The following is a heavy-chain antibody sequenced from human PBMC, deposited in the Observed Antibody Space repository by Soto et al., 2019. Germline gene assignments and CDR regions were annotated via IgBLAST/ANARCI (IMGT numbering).Heavy chain of an antibody. Sequence: PVGSLRLSCAASGFTFTSYWMSWVRQAPGKGLEWVANIKEDGSEKYYVDSVKGRFTISRDNAKNSLYLQMNSLRAEDTAVYYCERGITIFDHWGQGTLVTVSS. D-gene: IGHD3-3*01. CDR3: ERGITIFDH. CDR1: GFTFTSYW. CDR2: IKEDGSEK. J-gene: IGHJ4*02. V-gene: IGHV3-7*01.